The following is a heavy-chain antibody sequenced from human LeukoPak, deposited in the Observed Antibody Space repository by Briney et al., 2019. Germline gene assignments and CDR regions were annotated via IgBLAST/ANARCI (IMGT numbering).Heavy chain of an antibody. CDR2: IYTSGST. J-gene: IGHJ6*03. Sequence: SETLSLTCTVSGGSISSYYWSWIRQPAGKGLEWIGRIYTSGSTNYNPSLKSRVTMSVDTSKNHFSLKLSSVTAADTAVYYCARENVNSSGWYPFYYMDVWGKGTTVTVSS. V-gene: IGHV4-4*07. CDR1: GGSISSYY. CDR3: ARENVNSSGWYPFYYMDV. D-gene: IGHD6-19*01.